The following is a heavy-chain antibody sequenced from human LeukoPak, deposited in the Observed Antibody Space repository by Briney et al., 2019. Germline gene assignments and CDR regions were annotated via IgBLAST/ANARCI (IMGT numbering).Heavy chain of an antibody. CDR3: AKAVSRPYSSSSDYPDY. V-gene: IGHV3-23*05. CDR2: ITTSGSAT. J-gene: IGHJ4*02. D-gene: IGHD6-6*01. CDR1: GFTFKNFA. Sequence: GGSLRLSCAASGFTFKNFAMTWVRQAPGKGLEWVSTITTSGSATYYADSVKGRFTISRDNSKNTLYLQMNSLRAEDTAVYYCAKAVSRPYSSSSDYPDYWGQGTLVTVSS.